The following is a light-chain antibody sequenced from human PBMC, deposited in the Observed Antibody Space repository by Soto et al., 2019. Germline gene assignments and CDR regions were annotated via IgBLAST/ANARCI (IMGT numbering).Light chain of an antibody. Sequence: DIVMTQSPDSLAVSLGERATINCKSSQSVLYSSNNKNYLAWYRQKPGQPPKLLIYWASTRESGVPDRFSGSGSGTDFTLTISSLQAEDVAVYYCQQYYNTGAFGQGTKVEIK. V-gene: IGKV4-1*01. J-gene: IGKJ1*01. CDR1: QSVLYSSNNKNY. CDR2: WAS. CDR3: QQYYNTGA.